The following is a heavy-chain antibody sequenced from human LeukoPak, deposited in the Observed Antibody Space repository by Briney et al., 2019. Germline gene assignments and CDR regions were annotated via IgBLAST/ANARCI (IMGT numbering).Heavy chain of an antibody. Sequence: SETLSLTCTVSGGSISSTSYYWGWIRQPPGKGLEWIGSIYYSGSTYYNPSLKSRVTISVDTSKNQFSLKLSSVTAADTAVYYCARSSPQWIQLWLIGYFDYWGQGTLVTVSS. J-gene: IGHJ4*02. CDR1: GGSISSTSYY. V-gene: IGHV4-39*01. D-gene: IGHD5-18*01. CDR3: ARSSPQWIQLWLIGYFDY. CDR2: IYYSGST.